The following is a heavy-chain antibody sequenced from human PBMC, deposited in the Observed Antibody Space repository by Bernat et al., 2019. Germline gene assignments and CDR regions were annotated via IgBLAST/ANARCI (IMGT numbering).Heavy chain of an antibody. Sequence: QVQLVQSGAEVKKPGASVKVSCKASGYTFTSYGISWVRQAPGQGLEWMGWISAYNGNTNYAQKLQGRVTMTTDTSTSTAYMELRSLRSDDTAVYYCARDPGTLYDYVWGSYRYSWFDPWGKGTLVTVSS. CDR2: ISAYNGNT. D-gene: IGHD3-16*02. CDR3: ARDPGTLYDYVWGSYRYSWFDP. J-gene: IGHJ5*02. CDR1: GYTFTSYG. V-gene: IGHV1-18*01.